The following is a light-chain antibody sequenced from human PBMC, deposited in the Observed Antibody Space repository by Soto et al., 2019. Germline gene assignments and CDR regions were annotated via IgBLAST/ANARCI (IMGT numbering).Light chain of an antibody. J-gene: IGKJ2*01. CDR3: QYYGNSPYT. CDR1: QSLSRTY. CDR2: GVS. V-gene: IGKV3-20*01. Sequence: ETVWTQSPGTLSLSPGERVILSCRASQSLSRTYLAWYQQKPGQAPRLLIYGVSSRATGIPDRFSGSGSGTDFTLTISRLEPEDFAVYYCQYYGNSPYTFGQGTKLEI.